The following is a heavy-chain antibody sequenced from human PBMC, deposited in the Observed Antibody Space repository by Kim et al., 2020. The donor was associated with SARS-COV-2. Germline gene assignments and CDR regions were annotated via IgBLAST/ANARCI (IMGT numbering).Heavy chain of an antibody. J-gene: IGHJ6*01. Sequence: GGSLRLSCAASGFTFDDAWMSWVRQAPGKGLEWVGRIKRKTDGGTTDYAAPVIRRFTISREDSKNTLYLQMNSLKTEDTAVYYCTTGPYYAFCTDHRGGWGQGTTVTVSS. V-gene: IGHV3-15*05. CDR2: IKRKTDGGTT. D-gene: IGHD3-3*01. CDR3: TTGPYYAFCTDHRGG. CDR1: GFTFDDAW.